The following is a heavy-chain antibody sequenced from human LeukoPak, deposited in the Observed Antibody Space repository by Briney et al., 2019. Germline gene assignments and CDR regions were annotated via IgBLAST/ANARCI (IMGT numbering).Heavy chain of an antibody. CDR2: MNPNSGNT. V-gene: IGHV1-8*01. D-gene: IGHD2-2*01. J-gene: IGHJ5*02. CDR1: GYTFTSYD. Sequence: ASMKVSCKASGYTFTSYDINWVRQATGQGLEWMGWMNPNSGNTGYAQKFRGRVTMTRNTSISTAYMELSSLRSEDTAVYYCARAPRYCSSTSCYRSDPNRAWFDPWGQGTLVTVSS. CDR3: ARAPRYCSSTSCYRSDPNRAWFDP.